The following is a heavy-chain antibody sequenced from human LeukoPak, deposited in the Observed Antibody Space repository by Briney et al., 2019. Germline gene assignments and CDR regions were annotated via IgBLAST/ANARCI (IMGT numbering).Heavy chain of an antibody. D-gene: IGHD3-22*01. Sequence: GGSLRLSCAASGFSFSEYYMSWIRQAPGKGLEWVSCISSGSSYTNYTDSVKGRFTISRDNAKNSLYLQMNSLRDEDTAVYYCARDRYYDSSGYAYWGQGTLVTVSS. CDR2: ISSGSSYT. V-gene: IGHV3-11*06. J-gene: IGHJ4*02. CDR1: GFSFSEYY. CDR3: ARDRYYDSSGYAY.